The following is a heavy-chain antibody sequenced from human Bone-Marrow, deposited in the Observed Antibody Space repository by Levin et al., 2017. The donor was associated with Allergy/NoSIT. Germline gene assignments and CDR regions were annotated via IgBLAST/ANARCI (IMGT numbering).Heavy chain of an antibody. J-gene: IGHJ5*02. CDR1: GGTFSSSA. CDR2: IIPLFNTV. D-gene: IGHD4-23*01. Sequence: LVKVSCKASGGTFSSSAISWVRQAPGQGLEWLGGIIPLFNTVNYAQKFQGRVTITADKSTGTAYMELNSLRYEDTAVYYCARDAGWELITWFDPWGQGTLVTVSS. V-gene: IGHV1-69*06. CDR3: ARDAGWELITWFDP.